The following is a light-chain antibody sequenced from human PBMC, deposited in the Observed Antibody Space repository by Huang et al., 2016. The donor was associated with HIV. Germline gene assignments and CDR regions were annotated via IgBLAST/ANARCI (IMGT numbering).Light chain of an antibody. CDR3: QQRTNWPLT. V-gene: IGKV3-11*01. J-gene: IGKJ4*01. CDR1: QSVFTY. Sequence: EIVLTQSPATLSLSPGERATLSCRASQSVFTYLAWYQQKPGQAPRLLIYDVSKWATGIPARFSGSGSGTDFTLTISGLEPEDFAVYYCQQRTNWPLTFGGGTKVEIK. CDR2: DVS.